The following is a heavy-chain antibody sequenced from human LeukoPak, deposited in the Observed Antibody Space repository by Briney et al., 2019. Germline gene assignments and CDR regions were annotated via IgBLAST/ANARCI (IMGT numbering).Heavy chain of an antibody. V-gene: IGHV3-30*02. D-gene: IGHD3-10*01. Sequence: GGSLRLSCAASGFTFSDYDMHCVRQAPGKGLECVSFICSDGSNKYYADSLKGRFTISRDYAKNTLYLQMNSLRAEELAVCYFAKSLSSRGIIIPKTSRYFDYWGQGTLVTVSS. J-gene: IGHJ4*02. CDR1: GFTFSDYD. CDR2: ICSDGSNK. CDR3: AKSLSSRGIIIPKTSRYFDY.